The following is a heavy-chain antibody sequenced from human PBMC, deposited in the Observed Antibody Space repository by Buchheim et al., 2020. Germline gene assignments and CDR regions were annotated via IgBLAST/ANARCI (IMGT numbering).Heavy chain of an antibody. J-gene: IGHJ6*02. Sequence: EVQLVESGGGLVQPGGSLRLSCAASGFTFSSYEMNWVRQAPGKGLEWVSYISSSGSTIYYAYSVKGRFTISRDNTKNSLYLQMNSLRAEDTAVYYCAREWATVSGDGMYVWGQGTT. CDR3: AREWATVSGDGMYV. V-gene: IGHV3-48*03. CDR1: GFTFSSYE. CDR2: ISSSGSTI. D-gene: IGHD4-11*01.